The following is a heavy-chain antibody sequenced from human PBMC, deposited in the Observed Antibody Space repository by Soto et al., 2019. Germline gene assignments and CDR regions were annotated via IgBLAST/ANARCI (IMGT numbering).Heavy chain of an antibody. CDR3: AREWREGGPFYYCNYGPDLANKNYYYGMDV. CDR2: IIPIFGTA. J-gene: IGHJ6*02. CDR1: GGTFSSYA. Sequence: SVKVSCKASGGTFSSYAISWVRQAPGQGLEWMGGIIPIFGTANYAQKFQGRVTITADESTSTAYMELSSLRSEDTAVYYCAREWREGGPFYYCNYGPDLANKNYYYGMDVWGQGTTVTVSS. V-gene: IGHV1-69*13. D-gene: IGHD4-4*01.